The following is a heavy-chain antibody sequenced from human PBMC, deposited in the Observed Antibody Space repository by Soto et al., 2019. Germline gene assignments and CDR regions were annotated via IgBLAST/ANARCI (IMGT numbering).Heavy chain of an antibody. V-gene: IGHV4-34*01. CDR3: SQGQWRFDY. CDR2: INHSGST. J-gene: IGHJ4*02. Sequence: QVQLQQWGAGLLKPSETLSLTCAVYGGSFSGYYWTWIRQPPGKGLEWIGEINHSGSTHYDPSLMSRVTISTDTSKNQVSLKLNSVTAADTAVYYCSQGQWRFDYWGQGTLVTVSS. CDR1: GGSFSGYY. D-gene: IGHD6-19*01.